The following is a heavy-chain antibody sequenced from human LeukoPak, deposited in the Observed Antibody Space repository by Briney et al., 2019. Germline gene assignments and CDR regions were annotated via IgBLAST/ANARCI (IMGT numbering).Heavy chain of an antibody. CDR1: GFTFSNYA. Sequence: GGSLRLSCAASGFTFSNYAMSWVRQAPGKGLEWVGRTRNKANSYTTEYAASVKGRFTISRDDSKKSLYLQMNSLKTEDTAVYYCARESGGGVLGYFDLWGRGTLVSVSS. D-gene: IGHD3-10*01. CDR2: TRNKANSYTT. V-gene: IGHV3-72*01. J-gene: IGHJ2*01. CDR3: ARESGGGVLGYFDL.